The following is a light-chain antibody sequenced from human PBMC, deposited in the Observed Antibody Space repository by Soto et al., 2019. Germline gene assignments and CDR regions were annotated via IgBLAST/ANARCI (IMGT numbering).Light chain of an antibody. Sequence: DIQVTQSPSTLSASVGDRVTLACRTSRRISGWLAWYQQKPGKVPKLLIYGVSTLESGVPSRFSGSGSGTEFTLTISSLQSDDFATYYCQQYSSYPFSFGPGTKVDVK. CDR1: RRISGW. CDR2: GVS. CDR3: QQYSSYPFS. V-gene: IGKV1-5*01. J-gene: IGKJ3*01.